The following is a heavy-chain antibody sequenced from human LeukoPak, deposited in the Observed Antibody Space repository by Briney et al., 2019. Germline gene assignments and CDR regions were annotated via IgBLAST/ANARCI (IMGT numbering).Heavy chain of an antibody. J-gene: IGHJ6*02. CDR1: GGSISSYY. CDR3: ASHGLWFGELLGYGLDV. V-gene: IGHV4-59*08. D-gene: IGHD3-10*01. Sequence: PSETLSLTCTVSGGSISSYYWSWIRQPPGKGLEWIGYIYYSGSTNYNPSLKSRVTISVDTSKNQFSLKLRSVTAADTAVYYCASHGLWFGELLGYGLDVWGQGTTVTVSS. CDR2: IYYSGST.